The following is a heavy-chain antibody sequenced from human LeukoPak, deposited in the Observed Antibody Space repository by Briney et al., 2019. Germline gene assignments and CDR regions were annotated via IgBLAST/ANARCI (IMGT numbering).Heavy chain of an antibody. CDR1: GASISSDTYF. J-gene: IGHJ4*02. D-gene: IGHD3-10*01. CDR3: ARNMVRGVLDY. CDR2: ISSTGRT. Sequence: SETLSLTCTVSGASISSDTYFWSWIRQPAGKGLEWIGRISSTGRTDYNPSLTSRVTISVGTSKNQFSLKLSSVTAADTAVYYCARNMVRGVLDYWGQGTLVTVSS. V-gene: IGHV4-61*02.